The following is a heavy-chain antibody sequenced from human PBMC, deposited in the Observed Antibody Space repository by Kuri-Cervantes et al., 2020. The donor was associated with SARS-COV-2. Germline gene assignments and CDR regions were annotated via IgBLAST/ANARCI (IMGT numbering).Heavy chain of an antibody. V-gene: IGHV3-64*01. J-gene: IGHJ4*02. CDR1: GFTFSSYA. D-gene: IGHD2-2*01. CDR3: ARLLCSSTSCRDY. Sequence: GESLKISCAASGFTFSSYAMHWVRQAPGKGLEYVSAISSNGGSTYYANSVKGRFTISRDNSKNTLYLQMNSLRAEDTAVYYCARLLCSSTSCRDYWGQGTLVTVSS. CDR2: ISSNGGST.